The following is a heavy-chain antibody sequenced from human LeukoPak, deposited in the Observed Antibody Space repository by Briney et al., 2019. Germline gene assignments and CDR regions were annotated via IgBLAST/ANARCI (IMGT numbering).Heavy chain of an antibody. CDR1: GGTFSSYA. V-gene: IGHV1-69*13. Sequence: ASVKLSCKASGGTFSSYAISWVRQAPGQGLEWMGGIIPIFGTANYAQKFQGRVTITADESTSTAYMELSSLRSEDTAVYYCARDRGSGSPLYYYYYMDVWGKGTTVTISS. D-gene: IGHD3-10*01. CDR2: IIPIFGTA. J-gene: IGHJ6*03. CDR3: ARDRGSGSPLYYYYYMDV.